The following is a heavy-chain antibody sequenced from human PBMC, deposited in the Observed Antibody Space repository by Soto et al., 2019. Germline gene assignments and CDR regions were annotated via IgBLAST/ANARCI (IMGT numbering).Heavy chain of an antibody. Sequence: LRLSCAASGFTFSSYSMNWVRQAPGKGLEWVSSISSSSSYIYYADSVKGRFTISRDNAKNSLYLQMNSLRAEDTAVYYCARFRYCSSTSCYRVYYYYGMDVWGQGNTVTVSS. V-gene: IGHV3-21*01. CDR2: ISSSSSYI. D-gene: IGHD2-2*02. CDR3: ARFRYCSSTSCYRVYYYYGMDV. CDR1: GFTFSSYS. J-gene: IGHJ6*02.